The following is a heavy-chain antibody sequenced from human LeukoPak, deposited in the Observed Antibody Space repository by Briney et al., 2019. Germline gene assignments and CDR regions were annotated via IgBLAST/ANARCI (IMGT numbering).Heavy chain of an antibody. V-gene: IGHV3-21*01. Sequence: NSGGSLRLSCAASGFTFSSYSMNWVRQAPGKGLEWVSSISSSSSYIYYADSVNGRFTISRDNAKNTLYLQMNSLRAEDTAVYYCARAHNWKYGSFDFWGQGTLVTVSS. J-gene: IGHJ4*02. D-gene: IGHD1-7*01. CDR2: ISSSSSYI. CDR3: ARAHNWKYGSFDF. CDR1: GFTFSSYS.